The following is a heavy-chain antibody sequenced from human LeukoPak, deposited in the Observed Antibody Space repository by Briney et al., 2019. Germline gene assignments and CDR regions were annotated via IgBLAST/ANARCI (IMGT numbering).Heavy chain of an antibody. CDR2: ISYSGST. Sequence: SGTLSLSCSVSGDSIRSGDSYWGWIRQPPGHGLEWIGTISYSGSTYYNPSLKSRVAISADTSKNQFSLKLNSVTAADTAVYYCARHFDFWGQGTLVIVSS. V-gene: IGHV4-39*01. J-gene: IGHJ4*02. CDR3: ARHFDF. CDR1: GDSIRSGDSY.